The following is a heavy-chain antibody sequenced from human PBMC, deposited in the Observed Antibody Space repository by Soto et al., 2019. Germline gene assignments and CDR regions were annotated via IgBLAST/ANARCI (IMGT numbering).Heavy chain of an antibody. V-gene: IGHV3-23*01. CDR3: AKASPYYGDYIFDY. CDR2: IISSGGST. Sequence: EVQLLESGGGLVQPGGSLRLSCAASGFTFRSYAMSWVRQAPGKGLDWVSTIISSGGSTYYADSVKGRFTISRDNSKNTLYLQMNSLRVEDTAVYYCAKASPYYGDYIFDYWGQGTLVTVSS. J-gene: IGHJ4*02. D-gene: IGHD4-17*01. CDR1: GFTFRSYA.